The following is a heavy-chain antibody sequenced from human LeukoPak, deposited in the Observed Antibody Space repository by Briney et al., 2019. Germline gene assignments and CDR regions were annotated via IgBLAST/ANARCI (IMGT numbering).Heavy chain of an antibody. Sequence: PGGSLRLSCAASGFTFSSYSMNWVRQAPGRGLEWVSVISNGGVTYYADSVKGRFTISRDDSNDTVYLQMNNVRPEDTAVYYCGGSGSYYTPSYYWGQGTLVTVSS. CDR3: GGSGSYYTPSYY. CDR2: ISNGGVT. J-gene: IGHJ4*02. V-gene: IGHV3-53*01. CDR1: GFTFSSYS. D-gene: IGHD3-10*01.